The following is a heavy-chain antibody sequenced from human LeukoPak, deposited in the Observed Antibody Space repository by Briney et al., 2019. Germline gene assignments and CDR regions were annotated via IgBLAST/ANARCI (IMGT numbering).Heavy chain of an antibody. J-gene: IGHJ6*02. CDR1: GFTFSSYW. D-gene: IGHD3-3*01. CDR2: INSDGSST. Sequence: GGSLRLSCAASGFTFSSYWMHWVRHAPGKGLVWVSRINSDGSSTSYADSVKGRFTISRDNAKNTLYLQMNSLRAEDTAVYYCARPRRYYDFWSGYYADYYYGMDVWGQGTTVTVSS. V-gene: IGHV3-74*01. CDR3: ARPRRYYDFWSGYYADYYYGMDV.